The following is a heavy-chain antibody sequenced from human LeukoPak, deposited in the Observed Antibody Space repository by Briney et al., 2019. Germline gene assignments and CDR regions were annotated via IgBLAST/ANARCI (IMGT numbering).Heavy chain of an antibody. CDR2: ISAYNGNT. J-gene: IGHJ3*02. Sequence: ASVTLSRKASGYTFINYNIAWVRKPPGQGLEWVGWISAYNGNTNYPQKVQGRVAMTTDRSTTTDYMEIRGLSSDDTAVYFCARDVSEGFGERVIDAFDIWGQGTMVTVSS. CDR3: ARDVSEGFGERVIDAFDI. D-gene: IGHD3-10*01. V-gene: IGHV1-18*01. CDR1: GYTFINYN.